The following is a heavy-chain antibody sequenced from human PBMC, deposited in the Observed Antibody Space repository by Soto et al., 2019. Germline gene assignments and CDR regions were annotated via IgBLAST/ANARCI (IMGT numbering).Heavy chain of an antibody. Sequence: ETLSLTCAVYGGSFSGYYWSWIRQPPGKGLEWIGEINHSGSTNYNPSLKSRVTISVDTSKNQFSLKLSSVTAADTAVYYCARSSYGGYSYGQLDYWGQGTLVTVSS. CDR1: GGSFSGYY. CDR2: INHSGST. J-gene: IGHJ4*02. D-gene: IGHD5-18*01. CDR3: ARSSYGGYSYGQLDY. V-gene: IGHV4-34*01.